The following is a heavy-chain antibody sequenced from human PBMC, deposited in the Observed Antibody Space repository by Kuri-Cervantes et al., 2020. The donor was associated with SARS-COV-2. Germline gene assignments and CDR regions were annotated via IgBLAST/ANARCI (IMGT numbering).Heavy chain of an antibody. V-gene: IGHV1-18*01. CDR1: GYTFTRYG. J-gene: IGHJ3*02. D-gene: IGHD3-3*01. CDR3: ARGRDYDFWSGYPPVLYAFDI. CDR2: ISAYNGNN. Sequence: ASVKVSCKASGYTFTRYGISWVRQAPGQGLEWMGWISAYNGNNNYAQKLQGRVTMITDTSTSTAYMELRSLRSDGPAVYDCARGRDYDFWSGYPPVLYAFDIWGQGTMVTVSS.